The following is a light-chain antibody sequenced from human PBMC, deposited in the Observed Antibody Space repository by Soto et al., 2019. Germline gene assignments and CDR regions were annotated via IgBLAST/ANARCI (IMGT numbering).Light chain of an antibody. Sequence: IHRTHSPSSLSASLGEIVTITFRASQGVRNYLAWYQQKPGKVPKLLIYGASTLQSGVPSRFSGSGSGTDFTLTISSLEPEDFAVYYCQQRDSWITFGQGTRLEIK. J-gene: IGKJ5*01. CDR2: GAS. CDR3: QQRDSWIT. CDR1: QGVRNY. V-gene: IGKV1-27*01.